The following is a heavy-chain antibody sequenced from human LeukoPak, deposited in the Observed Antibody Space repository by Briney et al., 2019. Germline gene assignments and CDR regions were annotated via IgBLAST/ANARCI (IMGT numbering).Heavy chain of an antibody. V-gene: IGHV3-9*01. CDR2: ISWNSGSI. Sequence: PGRSLRLSCAASGFTFDDYAMHWVRQAPGKGLEWVSGISWNSGSIGYADSVKGRFTISRDNAKNSLYLQMNSLRAEDTGVYYCAKDPHPYSSSWPIIYYLDYWGQGTLVTVSS. D-gene: IGHD6-13*01. CDR1: GFTFDDYA. J-gene: IGHJ4*02. CDR3: AKDPHPYSSSWPIIYYLDY.